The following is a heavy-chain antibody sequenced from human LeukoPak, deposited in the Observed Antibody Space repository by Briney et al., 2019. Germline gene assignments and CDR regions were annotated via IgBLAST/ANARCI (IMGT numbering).Heavy chain of an antibody. CDR1: GYTFTSYD. CDR3: ARDHYDSSGMYNWFDP. D-gene: IGHD3-22*01. V-gene: IGHV1-18*01. Sequence: ASVKVSCKASGYTFTSYDINWVRQAPGQGLEWMGWISAYNGNTNYAQKLQGRVTMTTDTSTSTAYMELRSLRSDDTAVYYCARDHYDSSGMYNWFDPWGQGTLVTVSS. CDR2: ISAYNGNT. J-gene: IGHJ5*02.